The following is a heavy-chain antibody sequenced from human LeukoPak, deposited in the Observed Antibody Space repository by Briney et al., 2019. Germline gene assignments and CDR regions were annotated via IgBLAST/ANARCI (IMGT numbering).Heavy chain of an antibody. Sequence: GGSLRLSCAASGFTFSSYGMHWVRQAPGKGLEWVAFIRYDGSNKYYADSVKGRLTISRDNSKNTLYLQMNSLRAEDTAVYYCAKDRSYSSSSGGNYFDYWGQGTLVTVSS. J-gene: IGHJ4*02. CDR2: IRYDGSNK. CDR3: AKDRSYSSSSGGNYFDY. V-gene: IGHV3-30*02. CDR1: GFTFSSYG. D-gene: IGHD6-6*01.